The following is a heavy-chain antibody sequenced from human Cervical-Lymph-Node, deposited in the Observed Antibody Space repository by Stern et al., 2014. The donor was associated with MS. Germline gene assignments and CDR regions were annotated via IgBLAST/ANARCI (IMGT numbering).Heavy chain of an antibody. D-gene: IGHD6-13*01. J-gene: IGHJ5*02. V-gene: IGHV4-59*01. CDR3: AWGYSSSWFGDWFDP. Sequence: QLQLQESGPGLVKPSETLSLTCTVSGGSISSYYWSWIRQPPGKGLEWIGYIYYSGSTNYNPSLKSRVTRSVDTSKNQCSLKLSSVTAADTAVYYCAWGYSSSWFGDWFDPWGQGTLVTVSS. CDR2: IYYSGST. CDR1: GGSISSYY.